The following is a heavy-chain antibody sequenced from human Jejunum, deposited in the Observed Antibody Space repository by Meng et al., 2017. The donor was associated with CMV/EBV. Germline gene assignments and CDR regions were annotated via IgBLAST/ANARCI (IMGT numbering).Heavy chain of an antibody. CDR3: ARDRNLTF. D-gene: IGHD3-9*01. CDR1: GYTFSNYA. Sequence: VSCKASGYTFSNYAIHWVRQAPGQRLEWVGWSNAGSGNTKRSQEFQVRVTITRDTSASTAYMDLNSLRADDTAVYYCARDRNLTFWGQGTLVTVSS. V-gene: IGHV1-3*02. CDR2: SNAGSGNT. J-gene: IGHJ4*02.